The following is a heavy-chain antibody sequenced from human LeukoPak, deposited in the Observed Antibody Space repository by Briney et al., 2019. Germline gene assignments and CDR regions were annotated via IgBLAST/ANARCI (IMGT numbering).Heavy chain of an antibody. J-gene: IGHJ4*02. Sequence: GGSLRLSCAASGFTFSNYWMTWVRQAPGKGLEWVANIRQDESEKYYVDSVKGRFTISRDNAKNSLYLQMNSLRAEDTAVYYCARGRDVPDYWGQGTLVTVSS. CDR2: IRQDESEK. V-gene: IGHV3-7*01. CDR3: ARGRDVPDY. D-gene: IGHD2-2*01. CDR1: GFTFSNYW.